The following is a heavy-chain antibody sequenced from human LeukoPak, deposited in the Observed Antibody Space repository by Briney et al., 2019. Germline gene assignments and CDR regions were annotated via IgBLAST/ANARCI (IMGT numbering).Heavy chain of an antibody. CDR1: GGSISSGSYY. D-gene: IGHD6-13*01. J-gene: IGHJ3*02. V-gene: IGHV4-61*02. Sequence: PSQTLSLTCTVSGGSISSGSYYWSWIRQPAGKGLEWIGRIYTSGSTNYNPSLKSRVTISVDTSKNQFSLKLSSVTAADTAVYYCASRGFIAAAGNAFDIWGQGTMVTVSS. CDR3: ASRGFIAAAGNAFDI. CDR2: IYTSGST.